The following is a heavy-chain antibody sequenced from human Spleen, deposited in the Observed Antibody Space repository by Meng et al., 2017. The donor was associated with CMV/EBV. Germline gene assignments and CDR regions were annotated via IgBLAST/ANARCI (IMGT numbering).Heavy chain of an antibody. CDR2: IYHSGST. V-gene: IGHV4-38-2*02. CDR1: GGSISTYY. J-gene: IGHJ4*02. Sequence: SETLSLTCSVSGGSISTYYWTWIRQPPGKGLEWIGSIYHSGSTYYNPSLKSRVTISVDTSKNQFSLKLSSVTAADTAVYYCARDPYYDSSGYYLDHYWGQGTLVTVSS. D-gene: IGHD3-22*01. CDR3: ARDPYYDSSGYYLDHY.